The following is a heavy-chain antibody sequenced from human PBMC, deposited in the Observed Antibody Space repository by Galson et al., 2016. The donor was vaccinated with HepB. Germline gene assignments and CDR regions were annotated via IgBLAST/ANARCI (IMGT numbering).Heavy chain of an antibody. CDR3: AREGITTVAMLDY. CDR2: ICNDGSNQ. D-gene: IGHD3-10*01. CDR1: GFTFSSYG. J-gene: IGHJ4*02. V-gene: IGHV3-33*01. Sequence: SLRLSCAASGFTFSSYGMNWVRQAPGRGLEWVSVICNDGSNQYYVDSGKGRFTISRDKSKNTLYLQMNSLRVEDTAVYYCAREGITTVAMLDYWGQGTLVTVSS.